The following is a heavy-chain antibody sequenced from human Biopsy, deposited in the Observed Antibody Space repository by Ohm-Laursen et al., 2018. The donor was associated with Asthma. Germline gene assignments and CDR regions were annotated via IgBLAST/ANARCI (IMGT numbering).Heavy chain of an antibody. CDR3: ARHWDWGSFFDY. CDR2: ISYTGSA. D-gene: IGHD7-27*01. V-gene: IGHV4-39*01. Sequence: GTLSLTCTLSGGSMSSSSYYLGWIRQPPGKGLEWMGSISYTGSAYHNPSLKSRVTISRDTSKNLFSLKLSSVTAADTAVYYCARHWDWGSFFDYWGQGTPVTVSS. J-gene: IGHJ4*02. CDR1: GGSMSSSSYY.